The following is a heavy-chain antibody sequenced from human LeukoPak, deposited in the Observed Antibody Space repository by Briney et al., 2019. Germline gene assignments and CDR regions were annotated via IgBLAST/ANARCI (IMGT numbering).Heavy chain of an antibody. V-gene: IGHV3-23*01. J-gene: IGHJ4*02. Sequence: GGSLRLSCAASGFTLNKYAMYSVRHAPGEGLEWVPAIIESGESTYYTDSVKGRFNISRDNSKNTLYLQMNSLRAEDTAFYYCAKGSAQYYFDSRGQGTLVTVSS. CDR3: AKGSAQYYFDS. CDR2: IIESGEST. D-gene: IGHD3-10*01. CDR1: GFTLNKYA.